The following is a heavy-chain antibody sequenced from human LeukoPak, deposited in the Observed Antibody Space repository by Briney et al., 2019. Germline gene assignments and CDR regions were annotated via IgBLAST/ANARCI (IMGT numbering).Heavy chain of an antibody. D-gene: IGHD3-3*01. CDR2: IYTSGST. CDR3: ARVSIKYYDFWSGYKRGLYYYYMDV. J-gene: IGHJ6*03. V-gene: IGHV4-4*07. CDR1: GGSISSYY. Sequence: PSETLSLTCTVSGGSISSYYWSWIRQPAGKGLEWIGRIYTSGSTNYNPSLKSRVTMSVDTSKNQFSLKLSSVTAADTAVYYCARVSIKYYDFWSGYKRGLYYYYMDVWGQGTLVTVSS.